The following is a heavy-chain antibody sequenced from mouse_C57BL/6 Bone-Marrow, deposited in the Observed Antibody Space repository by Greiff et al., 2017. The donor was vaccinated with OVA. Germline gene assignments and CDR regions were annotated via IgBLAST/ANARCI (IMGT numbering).Heavy chain of an antibody. CDR1: GYTFTSYW. CDR2: IYPGSGSS. CDR3: ARWNNYVDY. V-gene: IGHV1-55*01. J-gene: IGHJ2*01. Sequence: QVQLQQPGAELVKPGASVKMSCKASGYTFTSYWITWVKQRPGQGLEWIGDIYPGSGSSNYNEKFKSKATLTVDTCTSKAYMQLSSLKSEDSAVYYCARWNNYVDYWGQGTTLTVSS. D-gene: IGHD5-2*01.